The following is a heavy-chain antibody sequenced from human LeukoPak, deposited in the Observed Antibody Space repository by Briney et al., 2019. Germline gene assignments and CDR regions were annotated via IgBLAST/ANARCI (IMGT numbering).Heavy chain of an antibody. CDR3: ARDSSLYYDSSGYCDY. Sequence: ASVKVSCKASGYTFTSYGISWVRQAPGQGLEWMRWISAYNGNTNYAQKLQGRVTMTTDTSTSTAYMELRSLRSDDTAVYYCARDSSLYYDSSGYCDYWGQGTLVTVSS. D-gene: IGHD3-22*01. CDR2: ISAYNGNT. V-gene: IGHV1-18*01. J-gene: IGHJ4*02. CDR1: GYTFTSYG.